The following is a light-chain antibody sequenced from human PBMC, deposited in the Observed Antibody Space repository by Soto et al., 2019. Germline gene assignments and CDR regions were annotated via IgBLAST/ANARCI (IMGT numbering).Light chain of an antibody. CDR3: QQYNNWPLT. J-gene: IGKJ4*01. Sequence: EIVLTQSPATLSLSPGERATLSCRASHRVSSYLAWYQQRPGQAPRLLIYGASTRATGIPARFSGSASGTEFTLTISSLQSEDFAIYYCQQYNNWPLTFGGGTKVDIK. V-gene: IGKV3-15*01. CDR1: HRVSSY. CDR2: GAS.